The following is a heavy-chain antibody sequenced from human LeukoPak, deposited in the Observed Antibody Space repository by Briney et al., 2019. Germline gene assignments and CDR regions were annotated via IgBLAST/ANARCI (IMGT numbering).Heavy chain of an antibody. CDR2: ISGSGGST. Sequence: GGSLRLSCAASGFIFNNYAINWVRQAPGKGLEWVSTISGSGGSTYFADSVKGRFTISRDNSKNTLYLQMNSLRAEDTAVYYCAKDSLKEWLLNPPYFDCWGQGTLSPSPQ. V-gene: IGHV3-23*01. CDR1: GFIFNNYA. CDR3: AKDSLKEWLLNPPYFDC. J-gene: IGHJ4*02. D-gene: IGHD3-3*01.